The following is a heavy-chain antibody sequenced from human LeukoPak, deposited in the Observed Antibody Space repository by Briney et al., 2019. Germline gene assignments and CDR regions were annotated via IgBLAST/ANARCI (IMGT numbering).Heavy chain of an antibody. J-gene: IGHJ4*02. V-gene: IGHV3-23*01. CDR1: GFTFSSYA. CDR2: ISGSGGST. D-gene: IGHD6-19*01. Sequence: GGSLRLSCAASGFTFSSYAMSWVRQAPGKGLEWVSAISGSGGSTYYADSVKDRFTISRDNSKNTLYLQMNSLRAEDTAVYYCAKDGGIAVAGKRYYFDYWGQGTLVTVSS. CDR3: AKDGGIAVAGKRYYFDY.